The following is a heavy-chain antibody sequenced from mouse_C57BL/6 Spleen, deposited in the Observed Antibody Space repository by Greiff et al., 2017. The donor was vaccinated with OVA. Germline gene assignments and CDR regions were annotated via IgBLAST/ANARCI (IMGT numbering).Heavy chain of an antibody. CDR2: IDPSDSYT. V-gene: IGHV1-69*01. Sequence: VQLQQPGAELVMPGASVKLSCKASGYTFTSYWMHWVKQRPGQGLEWIGEIDPSDSYTNYNQKFKGKSTLTVDKSSSTAYMQLSSLTSEDSAVYYCARLANYFDYWGQGTTLTVSS. D-gene: IGHD1-2*01. CDR3: ARLANYFDY. J-gene: IGHJ2*01. CDR1: GYTFTSYW.